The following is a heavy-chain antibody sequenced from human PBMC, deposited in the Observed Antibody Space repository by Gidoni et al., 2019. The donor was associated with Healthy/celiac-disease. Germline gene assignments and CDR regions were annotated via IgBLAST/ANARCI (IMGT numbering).Heavy chain of an antibody. J-gene: IGHJ5*02. D-gene: IGHD3-3*01. CDR2: INHSGST. CDR3: ARGRNDFWSGYYFGWFDP. CDR1: GGSFSGYY. Sequence: QVQLQQWGAGLLKPSETLSLTCAVYGGSFSGYYWNRIRQPPGKGLEWIGEINHSGSTNYNPSLKSRVTISVDTSKNQFSLKLSSVTAADTAVYYCARGRNDFWSGYYFGWFDPWGQGTLVTVSS. V-gene: IGHV4-34*01.